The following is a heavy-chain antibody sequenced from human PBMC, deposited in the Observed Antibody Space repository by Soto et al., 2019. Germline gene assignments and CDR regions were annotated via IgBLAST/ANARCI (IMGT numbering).Heavy chain of an antibody. J-gene: IGHJ6*02. D-gene: IGHD6-13*01. Sequence: PGGSLRLSCAASGFAFSTFAMTWVRQAPGKGLEWVAAISVSGNNAYYADSVKGRFTISRDNSQNSVFLQMSSLRADDTAVYYCAKSNVIAGLYYYYGMDVWGQGTTVTVSS. CDR3: AKSNVIAGLYYYYGMDV. CDR2: ISVSGNNA. CDR1: GFAFSTFA. V-gene: IGHV3-23*01.